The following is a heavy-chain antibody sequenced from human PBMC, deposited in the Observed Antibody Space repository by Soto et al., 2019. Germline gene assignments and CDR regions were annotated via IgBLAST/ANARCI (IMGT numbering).Heavy chain of an antibody. CDR2: IFYNGGT. J-gene: IGHJ4*02. CDR3: ARGDHGPRRFYFDT. Sequence: SETLSLTCTVSGGSVNRGGYYWSWIRQPPGKGLEWIGFIFYNGGTSYNPSLGSRVTISADTSKALFSLSLNFVTAADTAVYYCARGDHGPRRFYFDTWGQGTLVTVSS. CDR1: GGSVNRGGYY. V-gene: IGHV4-61*03. D-gene: IGHD2-8*01.